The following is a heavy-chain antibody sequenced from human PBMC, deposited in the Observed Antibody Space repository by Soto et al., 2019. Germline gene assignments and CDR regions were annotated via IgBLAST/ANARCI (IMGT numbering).Heavy chain of an antibody. J-gene: IGHJ4*02. D-gene: IGHD3-10*01. CDR2: IHSRGST. Sequence: ASETLFLTCTVSGGSISSSSYHWGLVRQPPGKGLGWVGSIHSRGSTYYNPSLKRRVTISVDTSKNQFSLELSSLNAADTAVYYCAGRSASMVRGFDYWGQGTLVTVSS. CDR3: AGRSASMVRGFDY. V-gene: IGHV4-39*01. CDR1: GGSISSSSYH.